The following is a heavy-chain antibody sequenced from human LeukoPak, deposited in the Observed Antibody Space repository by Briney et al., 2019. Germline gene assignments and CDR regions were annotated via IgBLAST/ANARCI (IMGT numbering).Heavy chain of an antibody. J-gene: IGHJ4*02. Sequence: GGSLRLSCAASGFTFSGYAMSWVRQAPGKGLEWVSSISSSSSYIYYADSVKGRFTISRDNAKNSLYLQMNSLRAEDTAVYYCARDRVRSSGWYLHVDYWGQGTLVTVSS. CDR2: ISSSSSYI. V-gene: IGHV3-21*01. CDR1: GFTFSGYA. CDR3: ARDRVRSSGWYLHVDY. D-gene: IGHD6-19*01.